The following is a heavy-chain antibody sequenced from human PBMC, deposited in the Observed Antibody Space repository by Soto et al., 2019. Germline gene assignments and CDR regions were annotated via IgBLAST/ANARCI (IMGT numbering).Heavy chain of an antibody. D-gene: IGHD6-19*01. Sequence: EVQLVESGGGLVQPGGSLKLSCAASGFTFSGSAMHWVRQASGKGLEWVGRIRSKANSYATAYAASVKGRFTISRDDSKNTAYLQMNSRKTEDTAVYYCTRPSTTPHSSGWPYYYGMDVWGQGTTVTVSS. CDR3: TRPSTTPHSSGWPYYYGMDV. J-gene: IGHJ6*02. CDR2: IRSKANSYAT. V-gene: IGHV3-73*02. CDR1: GFTFSGSA.